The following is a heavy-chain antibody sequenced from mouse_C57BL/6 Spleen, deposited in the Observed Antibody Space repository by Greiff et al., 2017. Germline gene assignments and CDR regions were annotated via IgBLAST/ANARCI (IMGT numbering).Heavy chain of an antibody. V-gene: IGHV1-82*01. Sequence: QVQLQQSGPELVKPGASVKISCKASGYAFSSSWMNWVKQRPGKGLEWIGRIYPGDGDTNYNGKFKGKATLTADKSSSTAYMQLSSLTSEDSAVYFCARSGYYGNYGGMDYWGQGTSVTVSS. D-gene: IGHD2-1*01. CDR2: IYPGDGDT. CDR1: GYAFSSSW. J-gene: IGHJ4*01. CDR3: ARSGYYGNYGGMDY.